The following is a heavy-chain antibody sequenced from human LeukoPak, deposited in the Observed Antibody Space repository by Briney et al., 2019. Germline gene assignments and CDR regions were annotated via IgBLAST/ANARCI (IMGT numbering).Heavy chain of an antibody. D-gene: IGHD6-19*01. V-gene: IGHV3-7*04. CDR1: GFSFSTYW. CDR3: ARAWSYSTGWYNY. Sequence: GGSLRLSCAASGFSFSTYWMSWVRQPPGKGLEWVANIKQDGSEKYYVDSVKGRFTISRDNAKNSLYLQMNSLRVEDTAVYYCARAWSYSTGWYNYWGQGTLVTVSS. J-gene: IGHJ4*02. CDR2: IKQDGSEK.